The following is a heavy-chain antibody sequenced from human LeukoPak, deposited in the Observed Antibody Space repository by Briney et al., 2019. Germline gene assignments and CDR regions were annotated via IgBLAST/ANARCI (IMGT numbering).Heavy chain of an antibody. CDR3: ARDILDVGATHYFDY. J-gene: IGHJ4*02. Sequence: PSETLSLTCQVSGASITTYYWSWIRQPPGKGLEYIGQIHSSGSANYNPSLKSRVAMSLDASKNQFSLTVSSVTPADTAIYYCARDILDVGATHYFDYWGQGSMLTVSS. CDR1: GASITTYY. D-gene: IGHD1-26*01. CDR2: IHSSGSA. V-gene: IGHV4-59*01.